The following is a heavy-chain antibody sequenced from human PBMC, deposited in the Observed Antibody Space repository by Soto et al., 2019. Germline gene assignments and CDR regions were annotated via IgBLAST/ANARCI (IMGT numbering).Heavy chain of an antibody. CDR2: AYYRSKWYN. V-gene: IGHV6-1*01. CDR3: ARESAGTYYFDY. CDR1: GDRVSSNSAA. D-gene: IGHD6-19*01. Sequence: SQTLSLTCAISGDRVSSNSAAWNWIRQSPSRGLEWLGRAYYRSKWYNDYAVPVKSRITINPDTTKNQISLQVNSVAPEDTAVYYCARESAGTYYFDYWGQGTMVTVSS. J-gene: IGHJ4*02.